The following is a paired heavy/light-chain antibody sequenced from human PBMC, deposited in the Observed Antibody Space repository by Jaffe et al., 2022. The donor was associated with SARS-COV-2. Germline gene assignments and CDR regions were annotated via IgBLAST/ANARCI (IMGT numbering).Heavy chain of an antibody. Sequence: QVQLQESGPGLVKPSQTLSLTCTVSGGSISSGSYYWSWIRQPAGKGLEWIGRIYTSGSTNYNPSLKSRVTISVDTSKNQFSLKLSSVTAADTAVYYCARDSPQSGAGYYVHYYFDYWGQGTLVTVSS. D-gene: IGHD3-22*01. CDR1: GGSISSGSYY. J-gene: IGHJ4*02. CDR2: IYTSGST. V-gene: IGHV4-61*02. CDR3: ARDSPQSGAGYYVHYYFDY.
Light chain of an antibody. V-gene: IGKV3-11*01. J-gene: IGKJ1*01. CDR2: DAS. CDR3: QQRSNWPPWT. Sequence: EIVLTQSPATLSLSPGERATLSCRASQSVSSYLAWYQQKPGQAPRLLIYDASNRATGIPARFSGSGSGTDFTLTISSLEPEDFAVYYCQQRSNWPPWTFGQGTKVEIK. CDR1: QSVSSY.